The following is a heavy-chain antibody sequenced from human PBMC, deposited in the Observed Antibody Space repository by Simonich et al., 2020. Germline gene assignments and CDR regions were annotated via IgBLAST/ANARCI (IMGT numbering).Heavy chain of an antibody. Sequence: QVQLVQSGAEVKKPGASVKVSCKASGYTFTGYYMHWVRQAPGQGLEWRGRINPTRGGKKYAKKLQGRVTMTRATSISTAYMELSRLRSDDTAVYYCARGPRWTGDDAFDIWGQGTMVTVSS. CDR1: GYTFTGYY. V-gene: IGHV1-2*02. D-gene: IGHD7-27*01. CDR2: INPTRGGK. J-gene: IGHJ3*02. CDR3: ARGPRWTGDDAFDI.